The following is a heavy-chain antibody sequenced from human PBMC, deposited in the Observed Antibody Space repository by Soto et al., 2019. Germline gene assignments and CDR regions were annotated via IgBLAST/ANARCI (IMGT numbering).Heavy chain of an antibody. CDR3: ARAGWFGNHGLDV. Sequence: PGGSLRLSCAASGFPVFRNAITWVRQAPGKGLEWVALLYTGAKTSYADAVKDRFAISRDNSNNTVHLQMNNLRAEDTAVYYCARAGWFGNHGLDVWGHGTTVTVSS. D-gene: IGHD3-10*01. J-gene: IGHJ6*02. CDR2: LYTGAKT. CDR1: GFPVFRNA. V-gene: IGHV3-53*01.